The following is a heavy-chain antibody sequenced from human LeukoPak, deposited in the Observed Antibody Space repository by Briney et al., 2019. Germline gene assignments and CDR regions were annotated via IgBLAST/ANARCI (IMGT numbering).Heavy chain of an antibody. CDR1: GRTFRTFA. CDR3: GLSGNYYYYYMDV. J-gene: IGHJ6*03. CDR2: IIPIFGIP. D-gene: IGHD6-25*01. Sequence: ASVKVSCKASGRTFRTFAISWLRQAPGQGLEWMGGIIPIFGIPDSAQKFQVRLTITADESTTTAYMELSSLRSDDTAIYYCGLSGNYYYYYMDVWGKGTTVTISS. V-gene: IGHV1-69*13.